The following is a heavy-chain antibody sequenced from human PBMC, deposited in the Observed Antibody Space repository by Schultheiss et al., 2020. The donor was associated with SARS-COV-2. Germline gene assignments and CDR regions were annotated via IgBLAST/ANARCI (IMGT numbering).Heavy chain of an antibody. CDR2: INHSGST. CDR1: GGSISSYY. CDR3: ARCQYTAMVHD. Sequence: LETLSLTCTVSGGSISSYYWSWIRQPPGKGLEWIGEINHSGSTNYNPSLKSRVTISVDTSKNQFSLKLSSVTAADTAVYYCARCQYTAMVHDWGQGTLVTVSS. V-gene: IGHV4-34*01. J-gene: IGHJ4*02. D-gene: IGHD5-18*01.